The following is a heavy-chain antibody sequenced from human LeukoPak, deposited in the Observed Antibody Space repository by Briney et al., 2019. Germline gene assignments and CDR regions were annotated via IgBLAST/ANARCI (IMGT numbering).Heavy chain of an antibody. CDR2: IIPIFGTA. V-gene: IGHV1-69*05. CDR3: ARNSYGYHFDY. CDR1: GGTFSSYA. Sequence: SVKVSCKASGGTFSSYAISWVRQAPGQGLEWMGGIIPIFGTANYAQKFQGRVTMTRDTSTSAVYMELSSLRSEDTAVYYCARNSYGYHFDYWGQGTLVTVSS. J-gene: IGHJ4*02. D-gene: IGHD5-18*01.